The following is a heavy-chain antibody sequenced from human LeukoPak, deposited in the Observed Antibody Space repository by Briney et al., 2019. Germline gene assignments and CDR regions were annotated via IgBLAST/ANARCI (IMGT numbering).Heavy chain of an antibody. D-gene: IGHD3-22*01. V-gene: IGHV3-23*01. CDR2: ISGSGGST. CDR3: AKGLYYDSSGYYMNWFDP. CDR1: GFTFSSYA. Sequence: PGGSLRLSCAASGFTFSSYAMSWVRQAPGKGLEWVSAISGSGGSTYYADSVKGRFTISRDNSKNTLYLQMNSLRAEDTAVYYCAKGLYYDSSGYYMNWFDPWGQGTLVTVSS. J-gene: IGHJ5*02.